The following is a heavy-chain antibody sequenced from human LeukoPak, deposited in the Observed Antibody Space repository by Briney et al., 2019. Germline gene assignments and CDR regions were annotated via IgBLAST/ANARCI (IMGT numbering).Heavy chain of an antibody. V-gene: IGHV4-59*01. Sequence: SETLSLTCTVSGGSISSYYWSWIRQPPGTGRXWIGYIYYSGSTNYNPSLKSRVTISVDTSKNQFSLKLSSVTAADTAVYYCARESIAAAGIDYWGQGTLVTVSS. D-gene: IGHD6-13*01. J-gene: IGHJ4*02. CDR1: GGSISSYY. CDR2: IYYSGST. CDR3: ARESIAAAGIDY.